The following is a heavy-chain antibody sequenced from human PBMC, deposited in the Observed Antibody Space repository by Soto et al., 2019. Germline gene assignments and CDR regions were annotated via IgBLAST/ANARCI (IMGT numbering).Heavy chain of an antibody. D-gene: IGHD1-26*01. Sequence: QVQLVESGGGVVQPGRSLRLSCAASGFIFRNFGMHGVRRAPGKGLEWVAVISGDGNDKYYPDSMKGRFTISRDNFNNTLYLQLNSLRPEDTAVYHCVQGASTAHQPLDSWGQGVLVTVSS. J-gene: IGHJ4*02. V-gene: IGHV3-30*03. CDR1: GFIFRNFG. CDR3: VQGASTAHQPLDS. CDR2: ISGDGNDK.